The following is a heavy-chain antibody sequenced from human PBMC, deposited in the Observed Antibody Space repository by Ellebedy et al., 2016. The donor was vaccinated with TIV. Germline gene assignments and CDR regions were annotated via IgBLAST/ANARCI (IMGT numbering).Heavy chain of an antibody. J-gene: IGHJ3*02. CDR1: GYTFTSYA. Sequence: AASVKVSCKALGYTFTSYAMHWVRQAPGQRLEWMGWINAGNGNTKYSQNFQGRVTITRDTSASTAYMELSSLRSEDTAVYYCARSTTVTWAFDIWGQGTMVTVSS. V-gene: IGHV1-3*01. D-gene: IGHD4-17*01. CDR3: ARSTTVTWAFDI. CDR2: INAGNGNT.